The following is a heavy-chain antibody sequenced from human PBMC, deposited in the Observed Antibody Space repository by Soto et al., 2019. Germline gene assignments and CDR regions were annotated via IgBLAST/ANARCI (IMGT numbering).Heavy chain of an antibody. J-gene: IGHJ4*02. CDR3: ARRKERSGPHYFDY. V-gene: IGHV1-8*01. D-gene: IGHD6-25*01. CDR2: MNPNTGNT. CDR1: GFTFSTYD. Sequence: ASVKVSFKTSGFTFSTYDISWLRQASGQGLEWMGWMNPNTGNTGYAQNFQGRVTMTRNTSISTAYMELSSLRSEDTAVYFCARRKERSGPHYFDYWGQGTLVTVSS.